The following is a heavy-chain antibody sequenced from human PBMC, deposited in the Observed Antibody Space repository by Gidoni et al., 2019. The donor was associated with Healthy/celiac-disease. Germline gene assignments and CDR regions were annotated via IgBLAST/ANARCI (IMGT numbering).Heavy chain of an antibody. D-gene: IGHD2-15*01. CDR1: ASPISSSG. CDR2: IWYDGGNK. Sequence: VQLLALGVLLVHPARSLGLPCLAPASPISSSGLHWVSQVPGEGLQGGLQAPVGGSEVVAGIWYDGGNKYYADSVKGRFTISRDNSKNSLYLQMNSVTAEDTAVYYCARDRSVVRRYNGRDVWGHGTTVTVSS. V-gene: IGHV3-33*01. CDR3: ARDRSVVRRYNGRDV. J-gene: IGHJ6*02.